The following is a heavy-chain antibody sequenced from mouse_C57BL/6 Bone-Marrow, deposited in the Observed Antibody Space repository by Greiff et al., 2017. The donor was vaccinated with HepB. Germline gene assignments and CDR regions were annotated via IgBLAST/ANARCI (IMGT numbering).Heavy chain of an antibody. CDR2: IDPDNGDT. D-gene: IGHD1-1*01. J-gene: IGHJ2*01. Sequence: VQLQQSGAELVRPGASVKLSCTASGFNIKDDYMHWVKQRPEQGLEWIGWIDPDNGDTEYASKFQGKATITADTSSNTAYLQLSSLTSEDTADYYWTKNYSGYWGQGTTLTVSS. CDR1: GFNIKDDY. CDR3: TKNYSGY. V-gene: IGHV14-4*01.